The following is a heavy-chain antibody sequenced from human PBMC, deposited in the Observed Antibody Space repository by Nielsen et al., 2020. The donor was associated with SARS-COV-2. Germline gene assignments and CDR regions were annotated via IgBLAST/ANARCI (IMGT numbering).Heavy chain of an antibody. CDR3: KHYYDMDV. CDR1: GFTFGDAI. J-gene: IGHJ6*02. V-gene: IGHV3-73*01. CDR2: IRSKTYNYET. Sequence: GGSLRLSCAASGFTFGDAIIHWVRQASGKGLEWVGRIRSKTYNYETSYAASVKGRFIISRDESKNMAYLQMNSLKTDDTAVYYCKHYYDMDVWGQGTTVTVSS.